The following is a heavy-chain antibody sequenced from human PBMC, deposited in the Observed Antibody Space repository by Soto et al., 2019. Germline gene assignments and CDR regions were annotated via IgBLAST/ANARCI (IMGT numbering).Heavy chain of an antibody. D-gene: IGHD3-22*01. CDR1: GFTFSSSG. Sequence: QVQLVESGGGVVQPGRSLRLPCAASGFTFSSSGMHWVRQAPGKGLEWVALIAYDGSKTYYGDSVRGRFTISRDNSENTLFLQMNSLRAEDTAVYYCARWVGGSMFDNSGKYDSWGQGTLVTVSS. V-gene: IGHV3-30*03. CDR2: IAYDGSKT. J-gene: IGHJ5*01. CDR3: ARWVGGSMFDNSGKYDS.